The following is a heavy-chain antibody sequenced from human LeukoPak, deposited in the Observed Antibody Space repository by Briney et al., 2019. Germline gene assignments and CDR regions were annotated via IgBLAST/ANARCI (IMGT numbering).Heavy chain of an antibody. D-gene: IGHD3-3*01. V-gene: IGHV3-30-3*02. CDR3: AKSRSGVVMYYFDY. Sequence: GGSLRLSCAASGFTFSSYAVHWVRQAPGKGLEWVAVISYDGGNKYYADSVKGRFTISRDNSKNTLYLQMNSLRAEDTAVYYCAKSRSGVVMYYFDYWGQGTLVTVSS. J-gene: IGHJ4*02. CDR2: ISYDGGNK. CDR1: GFTFSSYA.